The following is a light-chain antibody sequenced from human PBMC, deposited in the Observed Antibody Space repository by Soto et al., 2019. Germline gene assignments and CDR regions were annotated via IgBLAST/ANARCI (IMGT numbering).Light chain of an antibody. Sequence: QSVLTQSPSASASLGASVKLTCTLSSGHSSYAIAWHQQQPEKGPRYLMKLNSDGSHSKGDGIPDRFSGSSSGAERYLTISSLQSEDEADYYCQTGVFGTGTKLTVL. CDR3: QTGV. CDR1: SGHSSYA. V-gene: IGLV4-69*01. CDR2: LNSDGSH. J-gene: IGLJ1*01.